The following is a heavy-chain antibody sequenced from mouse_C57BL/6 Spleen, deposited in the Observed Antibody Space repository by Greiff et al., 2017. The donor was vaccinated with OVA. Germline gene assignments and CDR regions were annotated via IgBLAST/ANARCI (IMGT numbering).Heavy chain of an antibody. CDR3: AIPITREGFAY. D-gene: IGHD1-1*01. J-gene: IGHJ3*01. V-gene: IGHV1-72*01. Sequence: QVQLKQPGAELVKPGASVKLSCKASGYTFTSYWMHWVKQRPGRGLEWIGRIDPNSGGTKYNEKFKSKATLTVDKPSSTAYMQLSSLTSEDSAVYYCAIPITREGFAYWGQGTLVTVSA. CDR2: IDPNSGGT. CDR1: GYTFTSYW.